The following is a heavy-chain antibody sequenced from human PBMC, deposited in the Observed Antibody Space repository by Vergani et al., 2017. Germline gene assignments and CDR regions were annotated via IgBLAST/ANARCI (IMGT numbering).Heavy chain of an antibody. V-gene: IGHV3-30-3*01. CDR1: GFTFSSYA. CDR2: TSYDGSNK. J-gene: IGHJ4*02. Sequence: QVQLVESGGGVVQPGRSLRLSCAASGFTFSSYAMHWVRQAPGKGLEWVAVTSYDGSNKYYADSVKGRFTISRDNSKNTLYLQMNSLRAEETAVYYCARGASGDYVSSFDYWGQGTLVTVSS. D-gene: IGHD4-17*01. CDR3: ARGASGDYVSSFDY.